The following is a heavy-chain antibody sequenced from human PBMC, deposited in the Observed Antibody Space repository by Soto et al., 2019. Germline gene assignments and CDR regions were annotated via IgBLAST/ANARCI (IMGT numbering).Heavy chain of an antibody. CDR2: IYYSGST. V-gene: IGHV4-31*03. J-gene: IGHJ6*02. Sequence: PSETLSLTCTVSGGSISSGGYYWSWIRPHPGKGLEWIGYIYYSGSTYYNPSLKSRVTISVDTSKNQFSLKLSSVTAADTAVYYCARGGAGYGMDVWGQGTTVTVSS. D-gene: IGHD3-16*01. CDR1: GGSISSGGYY. CDR3: ARGGAGYGMDV.